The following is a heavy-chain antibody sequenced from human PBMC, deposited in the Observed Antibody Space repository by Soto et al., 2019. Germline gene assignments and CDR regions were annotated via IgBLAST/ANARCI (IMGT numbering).Heavy chain of an antibody. V-gene: IGHV3-23*01. CDR2: ISDSGTSI. CDR3: AKARPSGVYYYVEAFDI. CDR1: GFTFSSYA. J-gene: IGHJ3*02. D-gene: IGHD3-22*01. Sequence: GGSLRLSCAASGFTFSSYAMTWVRQAPGKGLEWVSVISDSGTSIYYADSVKGRFTISRDNFKNTLYLQMNSLRAEDTAVYYCAKARPSGVYYYVEAFDIWGQGTVVTVS.